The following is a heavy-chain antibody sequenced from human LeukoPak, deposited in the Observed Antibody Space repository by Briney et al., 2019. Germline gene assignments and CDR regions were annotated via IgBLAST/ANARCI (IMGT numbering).Heavy chain of an antibody. CDR2: ISSSSSYI. J-gene: IGHJ4*02. V-gene: IGHV3-21*01. D-gene: IGHD3-10*01. CDR1: GFPFSSYS. Sequence: GALELSCAASGFPFSSYSMNWVRPAPGKGLEWVSSISSSSSYIYYADSVKGRFTISRDNAKNSLYLQMNSLRAEDTAVYYCAREYGSGSPIDYWGQGTLVTVSS. CDR3: AREYGSGSPIDY.